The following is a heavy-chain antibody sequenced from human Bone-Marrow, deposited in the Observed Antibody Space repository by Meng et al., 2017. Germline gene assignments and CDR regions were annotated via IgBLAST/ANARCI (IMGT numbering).Heavy chain of an antibody. V-gene: IGHV4-34*01. CDR1: GGSFSGYY. CDR2: INHSGST. D-gene: IGHD6-19*01. CDR3: ARAPTSGQWLARKFDY. Sequence: QAQLQQWGGGMLKPSETLSLTCAVYGGSFSGYYWSWIRQPPGKGLEWIGEINHSGSTNYNPSLKSRVTISVDTSKNQFSLKLSSVTAADTAVYYCARAPTSGQWLARKFDYWGQGTLVTVSS. J-gene: IGHJ4*02.